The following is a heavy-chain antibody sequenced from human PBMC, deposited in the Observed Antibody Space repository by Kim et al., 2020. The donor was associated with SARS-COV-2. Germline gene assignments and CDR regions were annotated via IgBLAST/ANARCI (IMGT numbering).Heavy chain of an antibody. CDR3: AREGRGYGSGSYVFGGYGMDF. D-gene: IGHD3-10*01. CDR1: GYTFTGYY. Sequence: ASVKVSCKASGYTFTGYYMHWVRQAPGQGLEWMGRINTNSGGTNYAQKFKGRVTITRDTSISTAYMELSRLRSDDTVVYYCAREGRGYGSGSYVFGGYGMDFWGQGTTVTVSS. CDR2: INTNSGGT. J-gene: IGHJ6*02. V-gene: IGHV1-2*05.